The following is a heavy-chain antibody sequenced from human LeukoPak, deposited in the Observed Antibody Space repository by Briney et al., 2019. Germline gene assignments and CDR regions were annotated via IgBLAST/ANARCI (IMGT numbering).Heavy chain of an antibody. J-gene: IGHJ5*02. CDR3: ARAKVIYCSGGSCFWFDP. V-gene: IGHV4-30-2*01. D-gene: IGHD2-15*01. CDR2: IYHSGST. CDR1: GGSISSGGYS. Sequence: SETLSLTCTVSGGSISSGGYSWSWIRQPPGKGLEWIGYIYHSGSTYYNPSLKSRVTISVDRSKNQFSLKLSSVTAADTAVYHCARAKVIYCSGGSCFWFDPWGQGTLVTVSS.